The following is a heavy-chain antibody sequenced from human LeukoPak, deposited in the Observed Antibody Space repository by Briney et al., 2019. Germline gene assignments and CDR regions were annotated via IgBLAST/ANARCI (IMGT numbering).Heavy chain of an antibody. CDR1: GYTFTSYD. J-gene: IGHJ3*02. Sequence: ASVKVSCKASGYTFTSYDINWVRQATGQGLEWMGWMNPNSGNTGYAQKFQGRVTMTRNTSISTAYMELSSLRSEDTAVYYCATGRPSRYYDSSGPYAFDIWGQGTMVTVSS. D-gene: IGHD3-22*01. V-gene: IGHV1-8*01. CDR2: MNPNSGNT. CDR3: ATGRPSRYYDSSGPYAFDI.